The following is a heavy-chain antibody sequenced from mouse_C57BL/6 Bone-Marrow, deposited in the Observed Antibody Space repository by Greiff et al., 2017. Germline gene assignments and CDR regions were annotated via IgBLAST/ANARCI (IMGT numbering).Heavy chain of an antibody. J-gene: IGHJ2*01. Sequence: VQLQQSGAELVRPGASVKLSCTASGFNIKDDYMHWVKQRPEQGLEWIGWIDPENGDTEYASKFQGKATITADTSSNTSYLQLSSLTSEDTAVYYCTTIYYGRSYGYCDDWGQGTTLTVSS. CDR2: IDPENGDT. CDR1: GFNIKDDY. D-gene: IGHD1-1*01. V-gene: IGHV14-4*01. CDR3: TTIYYGRSYGYCDD.